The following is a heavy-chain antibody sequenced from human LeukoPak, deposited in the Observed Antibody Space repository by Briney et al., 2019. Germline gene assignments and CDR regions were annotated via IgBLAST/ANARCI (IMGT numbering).Heavy chain of an antibody. CDR1: GFTFSSYS. J-gene: IGHJ4*02. D-gene: IGHD1-26*01. CDR3: ARDAVGATSDH. V-gene: IGHV3-21*01. CDR2: ISSSSSYI. Sequence: GGSLRLSCAASGFTFSSYSMNWVRQAPGKGLEWVSSISSSSSYIYYADSVKGRFTISRDNAKNSLYLQMNSLRAEDTAVYYCARDAVGATSDHWGQGTLVTVSS.